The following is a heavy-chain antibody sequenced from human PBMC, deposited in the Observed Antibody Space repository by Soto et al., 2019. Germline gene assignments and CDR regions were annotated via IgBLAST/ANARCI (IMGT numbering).Heavy chain of an antibody. J-gene: IGHJ6*02. CDR2: ISSSGSTI. D-gene: IGHD3-9*01. Sequence: EVQLVESGGGLVQPGGSLRLSCAASGFTFSSYEMNWVRQAPGKGLEWVSYISSSGSTIYYADSVKGRFTISRDNAKNSLYLQMNSLRAEDTAVYYCARVRSYYDILTGFSRGHGMDVWGQGTTVTVSS. CDR3: ARVRSYYDILTGFSRGHGMDV. CDR1: GFTFSSYE. V-gene: IGHV3-48*03.